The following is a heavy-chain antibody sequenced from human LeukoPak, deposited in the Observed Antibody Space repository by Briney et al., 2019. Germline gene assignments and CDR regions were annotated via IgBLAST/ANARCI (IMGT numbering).Heavy chain of an antibody. Sequence: GGSLRLSCAASGFTFSSYSMNWVRQAPGKGLEWVSYISSSGSTIYYADSVKGRFTISRDNAKNSLYLQMNSLRAEDTAVYYCARVRGGSYFLDYWGQGTLVTVSS. J-gene: IGHJ4*02. V-gene: IGHV3-48*04. D-gene: IGHD1-26*01. CDR1: GFTFSSYS. CDR3: ARVRGGSYFLDY. CDR2: ISSSGSTI.